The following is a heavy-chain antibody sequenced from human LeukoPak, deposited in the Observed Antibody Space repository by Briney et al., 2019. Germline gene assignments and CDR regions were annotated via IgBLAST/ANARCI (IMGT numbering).Heavy chain of an antibody. CDR2: IIPIFGTA. J-gene: IGHJ4*02. CDR3: ARGSGETGGYYYVY. Sequence: SVEVSCKASGGTFSSYAISWVRQAPGQGLEWMGGIIPIFGTANYAQKFQGRVTITADESTRTAYMELRTLRSEDTAIYYCARGSGETGGYYYVYWGRGTPVTVSS. V-gene: IGHV1-69*13. D-gene: IGHD3-22*01. CDR1: GGTFSSYA.